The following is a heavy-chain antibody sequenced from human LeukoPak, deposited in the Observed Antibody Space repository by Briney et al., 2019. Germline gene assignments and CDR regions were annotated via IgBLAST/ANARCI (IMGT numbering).Heavy chain of an antibody. CDR2: ISSSSSYI. CDR1: GITFSRYG. J-gene: IGHJ4*02. V-gene: IGHV3-21*01. D-gene: IGHD7-27*01. Sequence: GGSLRLSCEASGITFSRYGLTWVRQAPGKGLEWVSSISSSSSYIYYADSVKGRFTISRDNAKNSLYLQMNSLRAEDTAVYYCARYRGPGEIDYWGQGTLVTVSS. CDR3: ARYRGPGEIDY.